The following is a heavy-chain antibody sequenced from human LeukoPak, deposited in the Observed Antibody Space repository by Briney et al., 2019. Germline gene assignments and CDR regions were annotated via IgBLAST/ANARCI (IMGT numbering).Heavy chain of an antibody. CDR1: GFMFSSYG. CDR2: IWYDGNTK. CDR3: ARGGRLGLARMSHADYYFDS. J-gene: IGHJ4*02. V-gene: IGHV3-33*01. D-gene: IGHD1-14*01. Sequence: GGPLRLSCAASGFMFSSYGMHWVRQAPGKGLEWVALIWYDGNTKFYADSVRGRFTISRDASKNTLFLQMHSLRADDTAVYYCARGGRLGLARMSHADYYFDSWGQGTLVTVSS.